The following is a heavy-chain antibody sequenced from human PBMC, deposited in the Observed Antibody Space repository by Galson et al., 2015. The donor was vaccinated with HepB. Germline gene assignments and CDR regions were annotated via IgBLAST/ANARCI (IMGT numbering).Heavy chain of an antibody. CDR3: ARRSTSSPTGGYFDL. Sequence: SLRLSCAASGFTFSSYSMNWVRQAPGKGLEWVSSISSSSSYIYYADSVKGRFTISRDNAKNSLYLQMNSLRAEDTAVYYCARRSTSSPTGGYFDLWGRGTLVTVSS. CDR1: GFTFSSYS. J-gene: IGHJ2*01. CDR2: ISSSSSYI. V-gene: IGHV3-21*01. D-gene: IGHD2-2*01.